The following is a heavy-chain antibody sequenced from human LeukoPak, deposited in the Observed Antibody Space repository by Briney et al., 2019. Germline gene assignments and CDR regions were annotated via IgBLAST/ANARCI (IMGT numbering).Heavy chain of an antibody. D-gene: IGHD3-22*01. J-gene: IGHJ4*02. V-gene: IGHV4-34*01. CDR3: ASLVHSSGYPTVDY. CDR2: INHSGST. Sequence: SETLSLTCAVYGGSFSVYYWSWIRQPPGKGLEWIGEINHSGSTNYNPSLKSRVTISVDTSKNQFSLKLSSVTAADTAVYYCASLVHSSGYPTVDYWGQGTLVTVSS. CDR1: GGSFSVYY.